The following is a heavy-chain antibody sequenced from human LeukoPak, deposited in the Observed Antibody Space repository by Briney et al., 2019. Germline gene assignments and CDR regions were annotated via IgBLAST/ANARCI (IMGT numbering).Heavy chain of an antibody. CDR1: GDSISSYY. CDR3: AREGTKLVRFDY. J-gene: IGHJ4*02. D-gene: IGHD6-13*01. Sequence: PSETLSLTCTVSGDSISSYYWSWIRQPPGKGLEWIGRIYTSGSTNYNPSLKSRVTMSVDTSKNQFSLKLSSVTAADTAVYYCAREGTKLVRFDYWGQGTLVTVSS. V-gene: IGHV4-4*07. CDR2: IYTSGST.